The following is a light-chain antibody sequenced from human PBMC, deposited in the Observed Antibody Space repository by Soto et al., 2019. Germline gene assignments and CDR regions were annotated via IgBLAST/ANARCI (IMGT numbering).Light chain of an antibody. J-gene: IGKJ4*01. CDR1: QDINKH. Sequence: DIQMTQSPPSLSASVGDRVTITGQASQDINKHLNWYQQKSGKAPNFLIYDASNLEGGVPTRFSGSGSGTDFTFTISSLQPEDVATYYCQQYDKLPLTFGGGTKVEIK. CDR2: DAS. CDR3: QQYDKLPLT. V-gene: IGKV1-33*01.